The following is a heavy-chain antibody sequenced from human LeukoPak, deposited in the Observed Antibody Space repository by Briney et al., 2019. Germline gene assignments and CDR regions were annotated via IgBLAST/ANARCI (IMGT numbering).Heavy chain of an antibody. CDR2: IRSKANSYAT. Sequence: GGSLRLSCAASGFTFSNAWMSWVRQAPGKGLEWVGRIRSKANSYATAYAASVKGRFTISRDGSKNTAYLQMNSLKTEDTAVYYCTNSGSYYWYFDLWGRGTLVTVSS. D-gene: IGHD1-26*01. J-gene: IGHJ2*01. CDR1: GFTFSNAW. V-gene: IGHV3-73*01. CDR3: TNSGSYYWYFDL.